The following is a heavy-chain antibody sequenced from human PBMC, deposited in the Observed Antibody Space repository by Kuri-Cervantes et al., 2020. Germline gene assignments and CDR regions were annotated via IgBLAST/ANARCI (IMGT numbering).Heavy chain of an antibody. CDR1: GFTFSSYG. CDR3: AKRRSYSRIFDY. D-gene: IGHD6-13*01. Sequence: GESLKISCAASGFTFSSYGMHWVRQAPGKGLEWVAVISYDGSNKYYADSVKGRFTISRDNSKNTLYLQMNSLRAEDTAVYYCAKRRSYSRIFDYWGQGTLVTVSS. J-gene: IGHJ4*02. V-gene: IGHV3-30*18. CDR2: ISYDGSNK.